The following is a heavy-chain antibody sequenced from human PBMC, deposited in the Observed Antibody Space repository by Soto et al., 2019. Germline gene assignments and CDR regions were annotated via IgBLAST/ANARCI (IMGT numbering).Heavy chain of an antibody. CDR1: GFTFSSYA. J-gene: IGHJ6*02. Sequence: PGGSLRLSCEASGFTFSSYAMSWVRQAPGKGLEWVSAISGSGGSTYYADSVKGRFTISRDNSKNTLYLQMNSLRAEDTAVYYCAKDLHEMDPVGYYGMDVWGQGTTVTVSS. V-gene: IGHV3-23*01. CDR3: AKDLHEMDPVGYYGMDV. CDR2: ISGSGGST. D-gene: IGHD2-15*01.